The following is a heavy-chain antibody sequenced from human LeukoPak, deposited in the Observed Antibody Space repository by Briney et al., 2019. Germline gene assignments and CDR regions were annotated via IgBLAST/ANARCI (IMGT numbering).Heavy chain of an antibody. J-gene: IGHJ4*02. CDR1: GGSISSYY. D-gene: IGHD2-2*01. V-gene: IGHV4-59*08. CDR2: IYYSGST. Sequence: SGTLSLTCTVSGGSISSYYWSWIRQPPGKGLEWIGYIYYSGSTNYNPSLKSRVTISVDTSKNQYSLKLSSVTAADTAVYYCARRSPGYCSSTSCYWFDYWGQGTLVTVSS. CDR3: ARRSPGYCSSTSCYWFDY.